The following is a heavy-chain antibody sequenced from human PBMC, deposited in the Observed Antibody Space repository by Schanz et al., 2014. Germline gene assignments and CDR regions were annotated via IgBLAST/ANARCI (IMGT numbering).Heavy chain of an antibody. Sequence: QVQLVQSGAEVKKPGASMKVSCKASGYTFTTYYMLWVRQAPGQGLEWMGIINPSGGSTRYGQKHQGRITVTTDTSTSTVNVEMSRLRSDDTAVYYCARGSNREDVFDIWVQGTILTVSS. V-gene: IGHV1-46*01. CDR2: INPSGGST. J-gene: IGHJ3*02. CDR1: GYTFTTYY. D-gene: IGHD2-15*01. CDR3: ARGSNREDVFDI.